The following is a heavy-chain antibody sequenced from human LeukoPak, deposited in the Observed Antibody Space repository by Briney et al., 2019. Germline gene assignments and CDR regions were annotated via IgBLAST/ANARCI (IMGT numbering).Heavy chain of an antibody. Sequence: SETLSLTCTVSGVSISSSNSYWGWIRQPPGKGLEWIGSIYYSGNTYYNASLKSQVSISMDTSKNQFSLKLSSVTAADTAVYYCARHAGGGSSWWVGDYYYYYMDVWGKGTTVTISS. V-gene: IGHV4-39*01. CDR1: GVSISSSNSY. D-gene: IGHD6-13*01. J-gene: IGHJ6*03. CDR3: ARHAGGGSSWWVGDYYYYYMDV. CDR2: IYYSGNT.